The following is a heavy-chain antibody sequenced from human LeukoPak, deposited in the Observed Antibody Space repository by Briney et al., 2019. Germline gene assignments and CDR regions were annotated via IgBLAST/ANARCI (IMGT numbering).Heavy chain of an antibody. Sequence: GGSLRLSCAASGFTFSSYAMSWVRQAPGKGLEWVSAISGSGGSTYYADSVKGRFTISRDNSKNTLYLQMNSLRAEDTAVYYCAKDPYRGSYLSLDAFISGAKGQWSPSLQ. CDR3: AKDPYRGSYLSLDAFIS. D-gene: IGHD1-26*01. CDR2: ISGSGGST. V-gene: IGHV3-23*01. J-gene: IGHJ3*02. CDR1: GFTFSSYA.